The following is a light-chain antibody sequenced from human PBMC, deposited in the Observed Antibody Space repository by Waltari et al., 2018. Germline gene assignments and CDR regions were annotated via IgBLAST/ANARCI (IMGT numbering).Light chain of an antibody. J-gene: IGLJ3*02. CDR2: ENI. CDR1: SSNIGNNY. CDR3: GTWDSRLSVWV. Sequence: QSVLTHPPSVSAAPGQKVTISCSGSSSNIGNNYVSWYQQLPGTAPKLLIYENIKRPSGIPTRFSVSKSDTSATLGITGRQTGDEADYSCGTWDSRLSVWVFGGGTKLTVL. V-gene: IGLV1-51*02.